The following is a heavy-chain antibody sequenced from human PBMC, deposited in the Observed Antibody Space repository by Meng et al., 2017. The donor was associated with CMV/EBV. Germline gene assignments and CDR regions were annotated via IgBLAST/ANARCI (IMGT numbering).Heavy chain of an antibody. CDR2: MNPNSGNT. V-gene: IGHV1-8*01. CDR3: AREGGLYSSGWYGPLGNYYYGMDV. Sequence: ASVKVSCKASGYTFTSYDINWVRQATGQGLEWMGWMNPNSGNTGYAQKFQGRVTMTRNTSISTAYMELSSLRSEDTAVYYCAREGGLYSSGWYGPLGNYYYGMDVWGQGTTVTVSS. CDR1: GYTFTSYD. D-gene: IGHD6-19*01. J-gene: IGHJ6*02.